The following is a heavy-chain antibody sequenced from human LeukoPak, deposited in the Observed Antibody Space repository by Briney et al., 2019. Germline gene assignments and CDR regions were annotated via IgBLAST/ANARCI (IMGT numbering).Heavy chain of an antibody. CDR1: GYSISSGYY. CDR3: ARESESVVTGRRTFY. J-gene: IGHJ4*02. D-gene: IGHD3-22*01. Sequence: PSETLSLTCAVSGYSISSGYYWGWIRQPPGKGLEWIGSIYHSGSTNYNPSLKSRVTISVDTSKNQFSLKLSSVTAADTAVYYCARESESVVTGRRTFYWGQGTLVTVSS. CDR2: IYHSGST. V-gene: IGHV4-38-2*02.